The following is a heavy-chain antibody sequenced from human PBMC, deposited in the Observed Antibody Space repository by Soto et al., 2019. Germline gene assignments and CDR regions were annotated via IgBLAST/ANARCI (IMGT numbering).Heavy chain of an antibody. CDR3: ARQPADGRWRIDY. D-gene: IGHD2-8*01. Sequence: QLQLQESGPGLVKPSETLSLTCTVSGGSISSSSYFWGWVRQPPGKGLDWIGIIYYSGTTYYNPSLRCRLTISVDTSKNQFSLKLSSVTAADTAVYSCARQPADGRWRIDYWGQGTLVTVSS. CDR2: IYYSGTT. J-gene: IGHJ4*02. V-gene: IGHV4-39*01. CDR1: GGSISSSSYF.